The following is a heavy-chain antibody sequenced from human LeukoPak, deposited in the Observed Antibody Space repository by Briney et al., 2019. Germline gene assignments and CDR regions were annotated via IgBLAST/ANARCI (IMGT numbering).Heavy chain of an antibody. CDR1: GFTFSSYW. Sequence: PGGSLRLSCAASGFTFSSYWMHWVRHAPGKGLVWVSRINSDGSSTSYADSVKGRFTISRDNAKNTLYLQMNSLRAEDTAVYYCARAAHDFWSGNNWFDPWGQGTLVTVSS. V-gene: IGHV3-74*01. J-gene: IGHJ5*02. CDR2: INSDGSST. D-gene: IGHD3-3*01. CDR3: ARAAHDFWSGNNWFDP.